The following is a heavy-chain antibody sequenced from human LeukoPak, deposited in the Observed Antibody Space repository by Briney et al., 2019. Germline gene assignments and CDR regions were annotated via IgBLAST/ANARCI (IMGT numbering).Heavy chain of an antibody. CDR2: ITGSGDTT. CDR3: VKDYSTIAAAANPLFDY. V-gene: IGHV3-23*01. CDR1: GFTFSSYA. D-gene: IGHD6-13*01. J-gene: IGHJ4*02. Sequence: PGGSLRLSCAASGFTFSSYAVTWVRQAPGKGLEWVSGITGSGDTTFYADSVKGRFTISRDNSKNTLYLRMHSLRAEDTAVYYCVKDYSTIAAAANPLFDYWGQGALVTVSS.